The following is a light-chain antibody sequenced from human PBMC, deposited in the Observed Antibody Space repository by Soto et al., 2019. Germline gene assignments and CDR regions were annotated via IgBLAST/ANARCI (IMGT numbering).Light chain of an antibody. CDR3: QQYGSSPLT. CDR1: QSVSSN. Sequence: EIVMTQSPATLSVSPGERATLSCRASQSVSSNLAWYQQKPGQAPRLLIYGASTRATGIPARFSGSGSGTEFTLTISRLDPEDFAVYYCQQYGSSPLTFGGGTKV. V-gene: IGKV3-15*01. CDR2: GAS. J-gene: IGKJ4*01.